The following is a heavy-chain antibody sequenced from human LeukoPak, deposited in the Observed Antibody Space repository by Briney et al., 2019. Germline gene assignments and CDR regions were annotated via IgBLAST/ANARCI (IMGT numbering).Heavy chain of an antibody. J-gene: IGHJ4*02. V-gene: IGHV3-15*01. CDR1: GFTFSNAW. D-gene: IGHD6-19*01. CDR3: TTDSERSGWPAGGY. CDR2: IKSKTDGGTT. Sequence: GGSLRLSRAASGFTFSNAWMSWVRQAPGKGLGWVGRIKSKTDGGTTDYSAPVKGRFTISRDDSNNTLYLQMDSLKTEDTAVYYCTTDSERSGWPAGGYWGQGTLVTVSS.